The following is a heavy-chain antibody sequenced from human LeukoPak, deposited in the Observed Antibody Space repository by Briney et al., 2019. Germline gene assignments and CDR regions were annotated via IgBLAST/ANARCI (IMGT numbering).Heavy chain of an antibody. CDR2: IKQDGSEK. CDR1: GFTFSSYG. CDR3: APTKITILGKGWFDP. D-gene: IGHD3-3*01. Sequence: GGSLRLPCAASGFTFSSYGMHWVRQAPGKGLEWVANIKQDGSEKYYVDSVKGRFTISRDNAKNSLYLQMNSLRAEDTAVYYCAPTKITILGKGWFDPWGQGTLVTVSS. V-gene: IGHV3-7*01. J-gene: IGHJ5*02.